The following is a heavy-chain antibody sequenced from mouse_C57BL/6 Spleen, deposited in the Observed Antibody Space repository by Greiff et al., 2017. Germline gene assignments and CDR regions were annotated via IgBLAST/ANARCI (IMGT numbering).Heavy chain of an antibody. V-gene: IGHV5-16*01. CDR1: GFTFSDYY. CDR3: ARGEDYYGSSYAMDY. Sequence: DVMLVESEGGLVQPGSSMKLSCTASGFTFSDYYMAWVRQVPEKGLEWVANINYDGSSTYYLDSLKSRFIISRDNAKNILYLQMSSLKSEDTATYYCARGEDYYGSSYAMDYWGQGTSVTVSS. J-gene: IGHJ4*01. CDR2: INYDGSST. D-gene: IGHD1-1*01.